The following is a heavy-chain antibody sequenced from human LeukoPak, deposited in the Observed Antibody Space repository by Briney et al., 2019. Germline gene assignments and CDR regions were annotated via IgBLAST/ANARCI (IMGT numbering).Heavy chain of an antibody. CDR2: IYYSGST. D-gene: IGHD2-21*02. CDR1: GGSISSYY. Sequence: SETLSLTCTVSGGSISSYYWSWIRQPPGKGLEWIGYIYYSGSTNYNPSLKSRVTISVDTSKNQFSLKLSSVTAADTAVYYCATSLGSDGSLDYWGQGTLVTVSS. V-gene: IGHV4-59*08. J-gene: IGHJ4*02. CDR3: ATSLGSDGSLDY.